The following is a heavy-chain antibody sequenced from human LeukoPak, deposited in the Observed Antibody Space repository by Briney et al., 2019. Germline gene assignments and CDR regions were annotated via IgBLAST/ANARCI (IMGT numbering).Heavy chain of an antibody. CDR1: GDSISSYY. Sequence: SETLSLTCTVSGDSISSYYWSWIRHPPGKGLEWIGYIYYSGSTNYNPSLKSRVTISVDTSKNQFSLKLSSVTAADTAVYYCARGGVTGTTFWFDPWGQGTLVTVSS. J-gene: IGHJ5*02. CDR2: IYYSGST. V-gene: IGHV4-59*01. CDR3: ARGGVTGTTFWFDP. D-gene: IGHD1-20*01.